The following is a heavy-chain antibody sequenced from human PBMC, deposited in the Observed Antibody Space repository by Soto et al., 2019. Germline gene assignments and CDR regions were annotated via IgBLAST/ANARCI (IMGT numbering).Heavy chain of an antibody. CDR2: AYYVGTI. V-gene: IGHV4-39*01. D-gene: IGHD3-10*01. CDR3: ARLPLVRGVPA. J-gene: IGHJ5*02. CDR1: GGSISTSGSY. Sequence: QLHLQESRPGRVKPSETLSLTCSVSGGSISTSGSYWGWVRQAPEKGLEWIGSAYYVGTIHYNPSLRGRVAISVVTSKNQFSLKLTSVTAADTAVYYCARLPLVRGVPAWGQGTLVTVSS.